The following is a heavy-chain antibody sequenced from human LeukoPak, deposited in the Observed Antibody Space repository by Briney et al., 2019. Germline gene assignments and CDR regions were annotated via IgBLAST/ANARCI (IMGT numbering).Heavy chain of an antibody. V-gene: IGHV3-11*04. CDR1: GFTSRDYY. CDR2: ISSSGTTI. J-gene: IGHJ4*01. Sequence: GGSLRLSCAASGFTSRDYYMTWIRQAPGKGLEWVSYISSSGTTIYYADSVKGRFTISRDNTKNSLSLQVNSLRVEDTAVYYCARDGTAAGLYFDLWGQGTLVTVSS. D-gene: IGHD6-13*01. CDR3: ARDGTAAGLYFDL.